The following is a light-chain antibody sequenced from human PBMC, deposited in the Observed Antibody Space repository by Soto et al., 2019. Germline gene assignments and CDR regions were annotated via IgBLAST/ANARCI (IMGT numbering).Light chain of an antibody. CDR3: VQAQQTLFT. CDR2: LGS. V-gene: IGKV2-28*01. J-gene: IGKJ3*01. CDR1: QSLLHSNGYNY. Sequence: DIVMTQSPLSLPVTPGEPASISCRTSQSLLHSNGYNYLDWYLQKPGQSPQLLIYLGSNRASGVPDRFSGSGSGTDFTLKISRVEAKDVGVYYCVQAQQTLFTFGPGTKVDIK.